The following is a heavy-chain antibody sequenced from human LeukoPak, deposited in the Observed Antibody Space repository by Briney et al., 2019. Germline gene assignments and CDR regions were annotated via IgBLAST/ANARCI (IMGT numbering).Heavy chain of an antibody. CDR2: INHSGST. D-gene: IGHD4-11*01. J-gene: IGHJ6*03. CDR3: AREAYSNYVFGGYYYYYMDV. V-gene: IGHV4-34*01. Sequence: DPSETLSLTCAVYGGSFSGYYWSWIRQPPGKGLEWIGEINHSGSTNYNPSLKSRVTISVDTSKNQFSLKLSSVTAADTAVYYCAREAYSNYVFGGYYYYYMDVWGKGTTVTVSS. CDR1: GGSFSGYY.